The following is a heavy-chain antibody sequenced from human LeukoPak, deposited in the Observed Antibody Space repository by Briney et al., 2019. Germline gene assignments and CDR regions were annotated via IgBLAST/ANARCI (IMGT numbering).Heavy chain of an antibody. CDR1: GFTFSDYY. J-gene: IGHJ6*02. CDR2: VSSSGSTI. CDR3: ARGATIPGDYYYYGMDV. V-gene: IGHV3-11*01. Sequence: GGSLRLSCAASGFTFSDYYMSWLRQAPGKGLEWVSYVSSSGSTIYYADSVKGRFTISRDNAKNSLYLQMNSLRAEDTAVYYCARGATIPGDYYYYGMDVWGQGTTVTVSS. D-gene: IGHD1-26*01.